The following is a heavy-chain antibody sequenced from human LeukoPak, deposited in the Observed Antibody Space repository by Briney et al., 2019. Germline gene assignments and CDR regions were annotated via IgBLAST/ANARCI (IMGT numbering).Heavy chain of an antibody. V-gene: IGHV3-21*04. J-gene: IGHJ4*02. D-gene: IGHD1-26*01. CDR1: GFTFSSYS. CDR2: ISSSSSYI. CDR3: AKEYSGSFSPFPSYFDY. Sequence: NPGGSLRLSCAASGFTFSSYSMNWVRQAPGKGLEWVSSISSSSSYIYYADSVKGRFTISRDNAKNSLYLQMNSLRAEDTAVYYCAKEYSGSFSPFPSYFDYWGQGALVTVSS.